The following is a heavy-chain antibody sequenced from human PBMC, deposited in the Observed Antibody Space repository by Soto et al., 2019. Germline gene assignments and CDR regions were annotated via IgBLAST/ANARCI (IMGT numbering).Heavy chain of an antibody. CDR3: AIPGYCSSTSCTIRMDV. V-gene: IGHV1-69*13. Sequence: GAAVKVSCKACGGTFSRYAISWVRQAPGQGLEWMGGIIPSFGTANYAQKFQGRVTITADESTSTAYMELSSLRSEDTAVYYCAIPGYCSSTSCTIRMDVWGQGTTVTVSS. CDR2: IIPSFGTA. D-gene: IGHD2-2*01. J-gene: IGHJ6*02. CDR1: GGTFSRYA.